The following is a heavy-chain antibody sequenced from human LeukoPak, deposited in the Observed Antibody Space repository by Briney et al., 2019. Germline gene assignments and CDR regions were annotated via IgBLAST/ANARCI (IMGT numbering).Heavy chain of an antibody. CDR2: INQDGSEK. CDR1: GFTFSSYW. CDR3: ARDSSRATTVKY. D-gene: IGHD4-17*01. V-gene: IGHV3-7*01. Sequence: GGSLRLSCAASGFTFSSYWMSWVRQAPGKGLESVANINQDGSEKYYVDSVKGRFTISRDNAKNSLYLQMNSLRDEDTAVYYCARDSSRATTVKYWGQGTLVTVSS. J-gene: IGHJ4*02.